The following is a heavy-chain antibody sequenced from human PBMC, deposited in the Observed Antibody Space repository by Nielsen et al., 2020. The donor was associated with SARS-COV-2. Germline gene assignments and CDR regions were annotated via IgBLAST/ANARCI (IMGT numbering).Heavy chain of an antibody. V-gene: IGHV3-66*01. D-gene: IGHD3-3*01. CDR3: ARGGIRTIFGVSYYYYYMDV. Sequence: WLRQPPGKGLEWVSVIYCGGSTYYADSVKGRFTISRDNSKNTLYLQMNSLRAEDTAVYYCARGGIRTIFGVSYYYYYMDVWGKGTTVTVSS. J-gene: IGHJ6*03. CDR2: IYCGGST.